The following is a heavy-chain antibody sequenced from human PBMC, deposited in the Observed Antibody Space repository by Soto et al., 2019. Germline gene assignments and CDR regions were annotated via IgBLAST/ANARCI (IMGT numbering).Heavy chain of an antibody. D-gene: IGHD2-15*01. Sequence: GGSLRLSCAASGFTFSSYAMSWVRQAPGKGLEWVSAISGSGGSTYYADSVKGRFTISRDNSKNTLYLQMNSLRAEDTAVYYCVLSHEEYIVVVVAATPYYYYGMDVWGQGTTVTVSS. V-gene: IGHV3-23*01. CDR3: VLSHEEYIVVVVAATPYYYYGMDV. J-gene: IGHJ6*02. CDR1: GFTFSSYA. CDR2: ISGSGGST.